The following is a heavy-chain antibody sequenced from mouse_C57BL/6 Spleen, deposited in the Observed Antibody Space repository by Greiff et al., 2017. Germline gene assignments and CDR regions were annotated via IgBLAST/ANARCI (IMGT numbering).Heavy chain of an antibody. V-gene: IGHV3-6*01. D-gene: IGHD3-1*01. Sequence: EVQLQQSGPGLVKPSQSLSLTCSVTGYSITSGYYWNWIRQFPGNKLEWMGYISYDGSNNYNPSLKNRISITRDTSKNQFFLKLNSVTTEDTATYYCARDRYSGAMDYWGQGTSVTVSS. J-gene: IGHJ4*01. CDR1: GYSITSGYY. CDR3: ARDRYSGAMDY. CDR2: ISYDGSN.